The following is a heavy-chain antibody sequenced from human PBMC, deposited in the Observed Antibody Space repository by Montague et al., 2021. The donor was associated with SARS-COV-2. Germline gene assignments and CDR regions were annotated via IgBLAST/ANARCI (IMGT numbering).Heavy chain of an antibody. Sequence: SVKVSCKVSEYSLSDFSLQMHWVRQAPGRGLEWVGQFDSEDGETTYAPKFQGRVTMTEDRSTDTVYMELSSLSSEDTAVYYCATLGVEVITYALAIWGQGTIVTVSS. CDR1: EYSLSDFS. J-gene: IGHJ3*02. CDR3: ATLGVEVITYALAI. V-gene: IGHV1-24*01. CDR2: FDSEDGET. D-gene: IGHD3-22*01.